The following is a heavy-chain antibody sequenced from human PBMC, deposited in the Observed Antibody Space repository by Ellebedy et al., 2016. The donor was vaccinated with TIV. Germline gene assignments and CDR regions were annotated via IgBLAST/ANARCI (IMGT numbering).Heavy chain of an antibody. CDR1: GGSISSHY. D-gene: IGHD2/OR15-2a*01. V-gene: IGHV4-59*11. CDR2: IYYTGVT. CDR3: ARKLLSMSHVFDI. Sequence: GSLRLXXTVSGGSISSHYWTWIRQPPGKGLERIGNIYYTGVTNYNPSLKSRVTMTMDTSKSHFSLKLSSVTAADTAVYYCARKLLSMSHVFDIWGQGTMVTVSS. J-gene: IGHJ3*02.